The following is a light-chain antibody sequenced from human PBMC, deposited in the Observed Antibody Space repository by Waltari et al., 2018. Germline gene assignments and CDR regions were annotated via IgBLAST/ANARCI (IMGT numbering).Light chain of an antibody. CDR2: TAS. CDR3: QQYITYPWT. CDR1: QSINRW. J-gene: IGKJ1*01. V-gene: IGKV1-5*03. Sequence: DIQMTQSPSTLSASVGDRVPITCRAGQSINRWLAWVQQKPRKAPSLLSYTASTLQSGVPSRFSGSGSWTEFTLTISSLQPDDFATYYCQQYITYPWTFGQGTKVEIK.